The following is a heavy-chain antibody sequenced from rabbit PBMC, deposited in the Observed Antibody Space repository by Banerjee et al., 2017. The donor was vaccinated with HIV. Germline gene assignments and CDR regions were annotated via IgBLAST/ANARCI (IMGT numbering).Heavy chain of an antibody. V-gene: IGHV1S45*01. D-gene: IGHD1-1*01. J-gene: IGHJ4*01. Sequence: QEQLEESGGDLVKPEGSLTLTCTASGFSFSSSYWICWVRQAPGKGLEWIACIYAGSSDNTYYASWAKGRFTISKTSSTTVTLQMTSLTAADTATYFCARSNSGDYMGLWGQGTLVTVS. CDR2: IYAGSSDNT. CDR3: ARSNSGDYMGL. CDR1: GFSFSSSYW.